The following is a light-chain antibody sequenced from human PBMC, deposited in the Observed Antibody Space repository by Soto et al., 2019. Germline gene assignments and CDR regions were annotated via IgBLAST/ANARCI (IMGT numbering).Light chain of an antibody. J-gene: IGKJ1*01. CDR2: GAS. Sequence: EIVMTQSPATLSVSPGERATHSCRASQSVSSNLAWYQQKPGQAPRLLIYGASTRATGIPARFSGSGSGTEFTLTISSLQSEDFAVYFCQKFNKWPWTFGQGTKVDIK. CDR3: QKFNKWPWT. CDR1: QSVSSN. V-gene: IGKV3-15*01.